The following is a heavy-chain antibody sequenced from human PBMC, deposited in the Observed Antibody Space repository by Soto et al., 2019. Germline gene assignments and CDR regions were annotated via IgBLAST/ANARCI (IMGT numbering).Heavy chain of an antibody. CDR1: GFTVSTKY. J-gene: IGHJ4*02. Sequence: EVQLVESGGGLVQPGGSLRLSCAASGFTVSTKYMSWVRQAPGEGLERVSVIYSGGSTFYADSVRGRFTISRDNSKNTVNLQMNSLRAEETAVYYCARDPWAADYWGQGTLVTVST. CDR2: IYSGGST. V-gene: IGHV3-66*01. D-gene: IGHD3-16*01. CDR3: ARDPWAADY.